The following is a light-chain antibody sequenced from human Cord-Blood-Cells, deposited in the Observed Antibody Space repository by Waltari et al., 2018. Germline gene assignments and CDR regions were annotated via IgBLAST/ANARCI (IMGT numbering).Light chain of an antibody. Sequence: QSALTQPAYVSGSPGQSIPIPCTGTSSAVGGYNYVSWYQQHPGKAPKLMIYDVSNRPSGVSNRFSGSKSGNTASLTISGLQAEDEADYYCSSYTSSSTLVVFGGGTKLTVL. V-gene: IGLV2-14*01. CDR1: SSAVGGYNY. J-gene: IGLJ2*01. CDR3: SSYTSSSTLVV. CDR2: DVS.